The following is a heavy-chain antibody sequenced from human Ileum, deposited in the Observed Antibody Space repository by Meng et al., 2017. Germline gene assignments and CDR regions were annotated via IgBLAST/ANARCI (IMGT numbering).Heavy chain of an antibody. V-gene: IGHV3-33*01. CDR2: IAADGSIK. CDR3: ARDRGVRWLDS. J-gene: IGHJ5*01. D-gene: IGHD3-3*01. CDR1: GVAFRSPG. Sequence: QVELVGVGGGVGQPGTCLGLSRAARGVAFRSPGFHWVRQAPGKALEWVAWIAADGSIKNYAESVKGRFTTSRDNSMNTLSLKMNSLRVDDTALYFCARDRGVRWLDSWGQGTLVTVSS.